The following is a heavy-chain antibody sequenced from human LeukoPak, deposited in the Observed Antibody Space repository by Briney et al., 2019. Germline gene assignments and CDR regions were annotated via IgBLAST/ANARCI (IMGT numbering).Heavy chain of an antibody. CDR3: ARVTAAPLYGMDV. CDR2: IYHSGST. CDR1: GGSISSGGYS. J-gene: IGHJ6*02. V-gene: IGHV4-30-2*01. Sequence: SQTLSLTCAVSGGSISSGGYSWSWIRQPPGKGLEWIGYIYHSGSTYYNPSLKSRVTISVDRSKNQFSLKLSSVTAADTAVYYCARVTAAPLYGMDVWGQGTTVTVSS. D-gene: IGHD6-13*01.